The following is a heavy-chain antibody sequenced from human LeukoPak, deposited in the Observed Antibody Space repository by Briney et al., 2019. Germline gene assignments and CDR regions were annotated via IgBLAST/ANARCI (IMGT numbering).Heavy chain of an antibody. V-gene: IGHV3-66*01. J-gene: IGHJ6*02. CDR2: IYSGGST. Sequence: PGGSLRLSCAASGFTVSSNYMSWVRQAPGKGLEWVSVIYSGGSTYFADSVKGRFTISRDNSKNTLYLQMNSLRAEDTAVYYCARDYRAATTHYYGMDVWGQGTTVTVSS. CDR3: ARDYRAATTHYYGMDV. CDR1: GFTVSSNY. D-gene: IGHD1-7*01.